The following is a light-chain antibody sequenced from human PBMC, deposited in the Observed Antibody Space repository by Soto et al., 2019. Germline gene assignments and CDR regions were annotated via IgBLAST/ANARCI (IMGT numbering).Light chain of an antibody. V-gene: IGKV3-15*01. J-gene: IGKJ2*01. Sequence: EIVMTQSPATLSVSPGESATLSCRASQSVSSNLAWYQQNPGQAPRLLIYGASTRATGIPARFSGSGSGTEFTLTISSLQSEDCAVYYCQHYNNWALYTFGQGNKLEIK. CDR1: QSVSSN. CDR2: GAS. CDR3: QHYNNWALYT.